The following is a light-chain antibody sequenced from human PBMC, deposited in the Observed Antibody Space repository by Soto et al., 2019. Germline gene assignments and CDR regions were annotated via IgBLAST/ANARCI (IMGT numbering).Light chain of an antibody. V-gene: IGLV2-14*03. CDR3: SSYTSSGTVL. J-gene: IGLJ2*01. CDR2: DVS. Sequence: QSVLTKPASVSGSPGQSITISCTGTDRDIGGYNYVSWYQHHPGKVPKLMIHDVSLRPSGVSSRFSGSKSGNTASLTISGLQTEDEADYFCSSYTSSGTVLFAGGTKLTVL. CDR1: DRDIGGYNY.